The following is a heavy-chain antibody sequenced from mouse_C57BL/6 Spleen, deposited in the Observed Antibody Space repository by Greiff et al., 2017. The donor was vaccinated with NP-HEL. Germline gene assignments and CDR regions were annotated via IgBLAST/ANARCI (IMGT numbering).Heavy chain of an antibody. J-gene: IGHJ1*03. Sequence: VQLKESGPELVKPGDSVKISCKASGYSFTGYFMNWVMQSHGKSLEWIGRINPYNGDTFYNQKFKGKATLTVDKSSSTAHMELRSLTSEDSAVYYCARSLITTVVANDWYFDVWGTGTTVTVSS. V-gene: IGHV1-20*01. CDR3: ARSLITTVVANDWYFDV. CDR1: GYSFTGYF. D-gene: IGHD1-1*01. CDR2: INPYNGDT.